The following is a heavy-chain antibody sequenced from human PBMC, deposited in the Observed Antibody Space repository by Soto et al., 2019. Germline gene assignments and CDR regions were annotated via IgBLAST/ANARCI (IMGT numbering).Heavy chain of an antibody. J-gene: IGHJ6*02. V-gene: IGHV1-8*01. CDR2: MNPNSANT. CDR1: GYTFTSYD. CDR3: AREGRRGMAV. Sequence: QVQLVQSGAEVKTPGASVKVSCKASGYTFTSYDINWVRQATGQGLEWMGWMNPNSANTGYAQKFQVRVTMTRNTSISTAYMALNSLRSAARGVYYCAREGRRGMAVWRRGTTVTVPS.